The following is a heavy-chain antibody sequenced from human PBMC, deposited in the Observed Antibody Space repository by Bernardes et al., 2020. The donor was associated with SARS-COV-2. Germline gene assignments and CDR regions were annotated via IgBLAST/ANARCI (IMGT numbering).Heavy chain of an antibody. CDR2: VSYSGGSA. CDR1: GLTFSLYS. CDR3: AKDKLEYSYGCMDV. J-gene: IGHJ6*02. D-gene: IGHD5-18*01. Sequence: GSLRLSCAASGLTFSLYSMSWVRQAPGKGLEWVAVVSYSGGSAYYADSVRGRFTISRDNSWNTVYLQMTSLRAEDTAVYYCAKDKLEYSYGCMDVWGQGAAVTVSS. V-gene: IGHV3-23*01.